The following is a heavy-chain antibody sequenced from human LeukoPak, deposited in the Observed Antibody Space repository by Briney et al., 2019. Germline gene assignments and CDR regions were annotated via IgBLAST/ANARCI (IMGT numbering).Heavy chain of an antibody. CDR1: GFTFSGSA. V-gene: IGHV3-73*01. J-gene: IGHJ4*02. D-gene: IGHD3-16*02. CDR3: TSGYDYVWGSYRSRPGFDY. CDR2: IRSKANSYAT. Sequence: PGGTLRLSCAASGFTFSGSAMHWVRQASGKGLEWVGRIRSKANSYATAYAASVKGRFTISRDDSKNTAYLQMNSLKTEDTAVYYCTSGYDYVWGSYRSRPGFDYWGQGTLVTVSS.